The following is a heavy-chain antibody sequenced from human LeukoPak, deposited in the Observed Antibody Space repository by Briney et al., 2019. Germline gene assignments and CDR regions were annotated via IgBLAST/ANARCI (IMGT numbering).Heavy chain of an antibody. Sequence: GGSVTVSCKASGYTFTGYYMDWVRQAPGEGLEWMGWINAKRGGTNYAQKSQATVTMTSDTSISTAYMELSRLRSDDTAVYYCARGDIVVVPAVNWFDHWGQGTLVTVSS. CDR2: INAKRGGT. D-gene: IGHD2-2*01. CDR3: ARGDIVVVPAVNWFDH. J-gene: IGHJ5*02. CDR1: GYTFTGYY. V-gene: IGHV1-2*02.